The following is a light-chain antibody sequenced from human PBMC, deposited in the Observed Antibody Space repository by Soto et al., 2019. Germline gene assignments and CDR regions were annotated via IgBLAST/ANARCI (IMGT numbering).Light chain of an antibody. Sequence: EIVLTQSPATLSLSPGEGATLSCRASQSVSSYLVWYQQKPGQAPRLLIYDASKRATGIPARFSGSGSGTDFTLTISSREPEDFAVYYCQQRTSRPPMYTFGQGTKLEIK. CDR3: QQRTSRPPMYT. CDR1: QSVSSY. V-gene: IGKV3-11*01. J-gene: IGKJ2*01. CDR2: DAS.